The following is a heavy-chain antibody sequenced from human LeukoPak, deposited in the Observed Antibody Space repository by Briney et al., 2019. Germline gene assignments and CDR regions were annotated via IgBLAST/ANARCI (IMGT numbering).Heavy chain of an antibody. V-gene: IGHV3-23*01. D-gene: IGHD3-22*01. CDR3: AKSEYASSGSDAFDI. J-gene: IGHJ3*02. CDR2: ISGSGGST. CDR1: GFTFSTTA. Sequence: GGSLRLSCAASGFTFSTTAMTWVRQAPGKGLEWVSGISGSGGSTYYTDSVKGRFTISRDSSKNTLHLQMNSLRAEDTAVYYCAKSEYASSGSDAFDIWGQGTMVTVSS.